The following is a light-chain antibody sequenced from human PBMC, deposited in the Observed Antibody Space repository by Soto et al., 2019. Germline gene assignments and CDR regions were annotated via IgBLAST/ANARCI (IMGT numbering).Light chain of an antibody. CDR2: GAS. CDR1: QRVASN. Sequence: EIVMTQSPATLSVSPGARATLSCRASQRVASNLAWYQQKPGQAPRLLIYGASTRATGIPARFSGSGSGTEFTLAISSLQSEDFAVYYCQQYNNWPRTVGQGTKVDIK. V-gene: IGKV3-15*01. J-gene: IGKJ1*01. CDR3: QQYNNWPRT.